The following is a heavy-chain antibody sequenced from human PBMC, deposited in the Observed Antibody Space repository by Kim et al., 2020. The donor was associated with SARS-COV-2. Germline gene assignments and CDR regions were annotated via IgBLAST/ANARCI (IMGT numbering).Heavy chain of an antibody. J-gene: IGHJ4*02. CDR3: ARIRGDSSAYRKIDY. V-gene: IGHV2-70*01. CDR2: IDWDDDK. D-gene: IGHD3-22*01. CDR1: GFSLSTSGMC. Sequence: SGPTLVNPTPTLTLTCTFSGFSLSTSGMCVTWIRPPPGKALEWLAMIDWDDDKHYSTSLRSRLTISKDISKNQVVLTMTNMDPVDTATFYCARIRGDSSAYRKIDYWGRGTLVTVSS.